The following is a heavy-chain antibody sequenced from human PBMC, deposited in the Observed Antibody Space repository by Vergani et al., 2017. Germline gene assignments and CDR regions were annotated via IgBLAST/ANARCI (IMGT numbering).Heavy chain of an antibody. CDR2: ISAYNGNT. D-gene: IGHD5-18*01. CDR1: GYTFTSYG. Sequence: QVQLVQSGAEVKKPGASVKASCKASGYTFTSYGISWVRQAPXQGLGWMGWISAYNGNTNYAQKLQGRVTITTDTSTNTAYMELRSLRSDDTAVYYCASEYGYGSSNYYYYYYMDVWGKGTTVTVSS. CDR3: ASEYGYGSSNYYYYYYMDV. J-gene: IGHJ6*03. V-gene: IGHV1-18*01.